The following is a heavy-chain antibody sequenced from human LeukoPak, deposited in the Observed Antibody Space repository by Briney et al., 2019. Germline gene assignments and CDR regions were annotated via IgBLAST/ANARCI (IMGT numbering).Heavy chain of an antibody. V-gene: IGHV4-39*01. Sequence: PSETLSLTCTVSGGSVSNSNYCRGWIRQPPGKQLEWIGSIDYSGSPLYNPSLKSRVTISVDTSKNQFSLKLSSVTAADTAVYYCARPLDCNYGGTAFDIWGQGTMVTVSS. J-gene: IGHJ3*02. CDR1: GGSVSNSNYC. D-gene: IGHD4-23*01. CDR2: IDYSGSP. CDR3: ARPLDCNYGGTAFDI.